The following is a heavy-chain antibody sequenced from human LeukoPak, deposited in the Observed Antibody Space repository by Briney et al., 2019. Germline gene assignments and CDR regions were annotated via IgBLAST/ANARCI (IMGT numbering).Heavy chain of an antibody. V-gene: IGHV4-61*02. CDR3: ARDRYYYDSSASPFDY. CDR2: VYTSGNT. D-gene: IGHD3-22*01. CDR1: GGSISSGSYY. Sequence: PSETLSLTCTVSGGSISSGSYYWNWIRQPAGKNLEWIGRVYTSGNTNYNPSLKSRVTMSVDTSKNQFSLRLSSVTAADTAVYYCARDRYYYDSSASPFDYWGQGTLVTVSS. J-gene: IGHJ4*02.